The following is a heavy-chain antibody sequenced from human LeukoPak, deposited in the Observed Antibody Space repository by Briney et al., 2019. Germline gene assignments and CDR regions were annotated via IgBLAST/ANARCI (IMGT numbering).Heavy chain of an antibody. V-gene: IGHV3-23*01. D-gene: IGHD5-18*01. CDR1: GFTFSSHG. CDR2: LSPSGDRP. Sequence: PGGSLRLSCVGSGFTFSSHGMNWVRQAPGKGLEWVSGLSPSGDRPCYADSVKGRFTISRDNSKNTVYLQMNSLGAEDTAVYFCAKDAAWIQFDDWGQGILVTVSS. J-gene: IGHJ4*02. CDR3: AKDAAWIQFDD.